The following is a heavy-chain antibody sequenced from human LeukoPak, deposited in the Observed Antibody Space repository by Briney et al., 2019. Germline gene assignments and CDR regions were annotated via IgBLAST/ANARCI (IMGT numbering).Heavy chain of an antibody. V-gene: IGHV4-30-4*01. CDR1: GGSISSGDYY. J-gene: IGHJ3*02. Sequence: SETLSLTCTVSGGSISSGDYYWSWIRQPPGKGLEWIGSIFYSGTTYYNPSLKSRVTISVDTSKNQFSLKLSSVTAADTAVYYCARGRVTSSLNDAFDIWGQGTMVTVPS. CDR3: ARGRVTSSLNDAFDI. CDR2: IFYSGTT. D-gene: IGHD4-17*01.